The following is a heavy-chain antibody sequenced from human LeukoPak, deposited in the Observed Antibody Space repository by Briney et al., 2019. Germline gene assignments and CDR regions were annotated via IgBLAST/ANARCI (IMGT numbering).Heavy chain of an antibody. Sequence: ASVKVSCKASGYTFTSYAMHWVRQAPGQRLEWMGWINAGNGNTKYSQKFQGRVTITRDTSASTAYMELSSLRSDDTAVYYCARAGYCSSTSCYYLGEPSPYWGQGTLVTVSS. V-gene: IGHV1-3*01. CDR3: ARAGYCSSTSCYYLGEPSPY. CDR1: GYTFTSYA. J-gene: IGHJ4*02. CDR2: INAGNGNT. D-gene: IGHD2-2*01.